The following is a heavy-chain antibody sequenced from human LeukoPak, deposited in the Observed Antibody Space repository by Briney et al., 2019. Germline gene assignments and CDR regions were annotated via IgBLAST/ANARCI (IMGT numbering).Heavy chain of an antibody. CDR1: GYTFTGYY. Sequence: EASVKVSCKASGYTFTGYYMHWVRQAPGQGLEWMGWINPNSGGTNYAQKFQGRVTMTRDTSISTAYMELSRLRSDDTAVYYCARVHEYSSSWDFDYWGQGTLVTVSS. D-gene: IGHD6-6*01. CDR3: ARVHEYSSSWDFDY. CDR2: INPNSGGT. V-gene: IGHV1-2*02. J-gene: IGHJ4*02.